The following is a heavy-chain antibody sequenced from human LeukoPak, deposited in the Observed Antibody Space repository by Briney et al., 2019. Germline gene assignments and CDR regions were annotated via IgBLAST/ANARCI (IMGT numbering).Heavy chain of an antibody. CDR3: TRQDCSGGTCSYVDY. J-gene: IGHJ4*02. D-gene: IGHD2-15*01. CDR1: GFDFSGFY. V-gene: IGHV3-73*01. Sequence: GGSLKLSCAASGFDFSGFYLHWVRQASGRGLEWVGLIRSKPSSYTTVYAASVKGRFTISRDDSKNTAYLQMNSLKAEDTALDYCTRQDCSGGTCSYVDYWGQGTMVTVSS. CDR2: IRSKPSSYTT.